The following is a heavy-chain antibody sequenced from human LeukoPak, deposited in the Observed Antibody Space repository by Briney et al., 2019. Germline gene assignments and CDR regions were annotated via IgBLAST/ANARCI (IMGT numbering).Heavy chain of an antibody. CDR1: GFTFSSYG. V-gene: IGHV3-23*01. Sequence: QPGGPLRLSCAASGFTFSSYGMSWVRQAPGKGLEWVSAISDSFTSTYYADSVKGRFTISRANSKNTLYLQMNSLRAEDTAVYYCAKRSDYGVNSNYFDYWGQGTLVTVSS. CDR2: ISDSFTST. CDR3: AKRSDYGVNSNYFDY. J-gene: IGHJ4*02. D-gene: IGHD4-23*01.